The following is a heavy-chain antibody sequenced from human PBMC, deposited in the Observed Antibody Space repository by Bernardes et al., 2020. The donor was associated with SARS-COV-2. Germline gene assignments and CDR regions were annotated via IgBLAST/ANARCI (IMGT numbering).Heavy chain of an antibody. J-gene: IGHJ4*02. CDR2: INSAGGST. Sequence: GGSLRLSCAASEFTFSSYCMHWVRQAPGKGLVWVSRINSAGGSTSYADSVKGRFTISRDNSKNTLYLQMNSLRAEDTAVYYCVRARAFDYWGQGTLVTVSS. CDR1: EFTFSSYC. V-gene: IGHV3-74*01. CDR3: VRARAFDY.